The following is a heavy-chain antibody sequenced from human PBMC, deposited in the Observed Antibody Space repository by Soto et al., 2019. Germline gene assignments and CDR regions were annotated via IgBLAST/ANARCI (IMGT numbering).Heavy chain of an antibody. V-gene: IGHV4-34*01. CDR3: ARGNGAVVDFDS. D-gene: IGHD6-19*01. CDR1: GGSFSGYY. J-gene: IGHJ4*02. Sequence: PSETLSLTCAVYGGSFSGYYWSWIRQPPGKGLEWIGEINHSGSTNHNPSLKSRVTISVDTSKNQFSLKLSSVTAADTAVYYCARGNGAVVDFDSLGQGTLVTVSS. CDR2: INHSGST.